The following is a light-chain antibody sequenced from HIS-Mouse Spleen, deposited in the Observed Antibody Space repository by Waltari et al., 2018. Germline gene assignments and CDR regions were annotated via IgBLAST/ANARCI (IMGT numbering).Light chain of an antibody. CDR1: QSISSY. CDR2: AAS. CDR3: QQSYSTPLGLT. V-gene: IGKV1-39*01. J-gene: IGKJ4*01. Sequence: DIQMTQSPSSLSASVGDRVTITCRASQSISSYLNWYQQKPGKAPKLLIYAASSLQSGVPSRFSGSGSRTDFTLTISSLQPEDFATYYCQQSYSTPLGLTFGGGTKVEIK.